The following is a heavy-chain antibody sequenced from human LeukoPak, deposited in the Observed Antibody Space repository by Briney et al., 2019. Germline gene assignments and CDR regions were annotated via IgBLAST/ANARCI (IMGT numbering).Heavy chain of an antibody. V-gene: IGHV3-23*01. J-gene: IGHJ6*03. CDR2: ISGSGDST. CDR3: ARVYYGSGSLYYYYYYMDV. CDR1: GFTFSSCA. Sequence: PGGSLRLSCAASGFTFSSCAMSWVRQAPGKGLEWVSTISGSGDSTYYADSVKGRFTISRDNSKNTLYLQMNSLRAEDTAVYYCARVYYGSGSLYYYYYYMDVWGKGTTVTISS. D-gene: IGHD3-10*01.